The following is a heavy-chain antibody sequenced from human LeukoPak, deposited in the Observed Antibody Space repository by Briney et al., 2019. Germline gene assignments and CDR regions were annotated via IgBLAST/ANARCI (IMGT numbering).Heavy chain of an antibody. Sequence: GGSLRLSCAASGFTFSSYSMNRVRQAPGKGLEWVSSISSSSSYIYYADSVKGRFTISRDNAKNSLYLQMNSLRAEDTAVYYCARAHGWYFDYWGQGTLVTVSS. V-gene: IGHV3-21*01. CDR2: ISSSSSYI. J-gene: IGHJ4*02. D-gene: IGHD6-19*01. CDR1: GFTFSSYS. CDR3: ARAHGWYFDY.